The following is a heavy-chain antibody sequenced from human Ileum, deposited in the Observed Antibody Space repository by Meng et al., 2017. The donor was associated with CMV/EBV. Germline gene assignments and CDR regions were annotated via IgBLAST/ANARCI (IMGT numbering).Heavy chain of an antibody. CDR2: VYSSGST. CDR1: GGSISSYY. Sequence: QVQLQESGPGLVKTSETLSLTCTVAGGSISSYYWSWILQPATKGRDWIGRVYSSGSTDYNPSLQSRVTMSVDTSKNQFSLKLSSVTAADTAVYYCARGSSSWAFDYWGQGTLVTVSS. D-gene: IGHD2-2*01. V-gene: IGHV4-4*07. CDR3: ARGSSSWAFDY. J-gene: IGHJ4*02.